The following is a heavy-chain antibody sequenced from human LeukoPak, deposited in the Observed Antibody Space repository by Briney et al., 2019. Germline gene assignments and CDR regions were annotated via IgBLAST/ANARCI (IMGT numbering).Heavy chain of an antibody. V-gene: IGHV4-39*01. CDR3: ARLGAPRDYDFWSGYYDYFDY. CDR1: GVSISSSSYY. D-gene: IGHD3-3*01. J-gene: IGHJ4*02. Sequence: KPSETLSLTCTVSGVSISSSSYYWGWIRQPPGKGLEWIGSIYYSGSTYYNPSLKSRVTISVDTSKNQFSLKLSSVTAADTAVYYCARLGAPRDYDFWSGYYDYFDYWGQGTLVTVSS. CDR2: IYYSGST.